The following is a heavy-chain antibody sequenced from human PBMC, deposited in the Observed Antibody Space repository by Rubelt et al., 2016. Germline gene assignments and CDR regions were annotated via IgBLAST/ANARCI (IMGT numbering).Heavy chain of an antibody. CDR3: AGSPYYFDY. V-gene: IGHV4-39*01. J-gene: IGHJ4*02. CDR2: LYYSEST. Sequence: QLQLQESGPGLVKPSGTLSLTCTVSGGSISSSSYYWGWIRQPPGKGLEWIGSLYYSESTFYNPSLKSRVTISVDTSKNQFSLKLSSVTAADTAVYYCAGSPYYFDYWGQGTLVTVSS. D-gene: IGHD3-10*01. CDR1: GGSISSSSYY.